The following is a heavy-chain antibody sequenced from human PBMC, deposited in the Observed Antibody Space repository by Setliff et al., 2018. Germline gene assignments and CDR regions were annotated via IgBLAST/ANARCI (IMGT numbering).Heavy chain of an antibody. Sequence: ETLSLTCAVYGGSFSGYYWSWIRQPPGKGLEWVSGIDQGSRGYYPDSMKGRFTISRDNSRNTISLQINDLRAEDTATYYCAKDTVNDGIWDFDSWGQGLLVTVSS. V-gene: IGHV3-53*01. D-gene: IGHD4-17*01. CDR2: IDQGSRG. CDR1: GGSFSGYY. J-gene: IGHJ4*02. CDR3: AKDTVNDGIWDFDS.